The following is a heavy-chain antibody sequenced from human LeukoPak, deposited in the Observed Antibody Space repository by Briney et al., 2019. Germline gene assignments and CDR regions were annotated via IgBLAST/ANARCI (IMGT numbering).Heavy chain of an antibody. V-gene: IGHV4-34*01. D-gene: IGHD2-15*01. Sequence: SETLSLTCAVYGGSFSGYCWSWIRQPPGKGLEWIGEINQSGSTNYNPSLKCRVTISVDTSKNQFSLKLSSVTAADTAVYYCARQYPPIGYRAWYHDYYFDYWGQGTLVTVSS. CDR2: INQSGST. J-gene: IGHJ4*02. CDR1: GGSFSGYC. CDR3: ARQYPPIGYRAWYHDYYFDY.